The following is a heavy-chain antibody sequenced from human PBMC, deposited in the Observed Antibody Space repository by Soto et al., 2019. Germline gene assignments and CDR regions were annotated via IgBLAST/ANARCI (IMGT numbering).Heavy chain of an antibody. J-gene: IGHJ4*02. CDR1: GFTFNT. V-gene: IGHV3-23*01. CDR3: AKGEWDLMNVKYYFDY. D-gene: IGHD1-26*01. CDR2: IVAIGDNT. Sequence: EVQLLESGGGLVQPGGSLRLSCVASGFTFNTMGWVRQAPGKGLEWVSSIVAIGDNTHYADSVKGRFTISRDSSKNTLYLQMNSLRAEDTALYYCAKGEWDLMNVKYYFDYWGQGTLVTVSS.